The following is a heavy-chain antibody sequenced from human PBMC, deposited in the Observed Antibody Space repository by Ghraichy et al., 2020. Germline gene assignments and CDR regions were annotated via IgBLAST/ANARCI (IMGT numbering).Heavy chain of an antibody. CDR1: GFTFSSYA. V-gene: IGHV3-23*01. CDR3: AKAGRDNYYDSSGYFN. D-gene: IGHD3-22*01. J-gene: IGHJ4*02. Sequence: WGSLRLSCAASGFTFSSYAMSWVRQAPGKGLEWVSAISGSGGSTYYADSVKGRFTISRDNSKNTLYLQMNSLRAEDTAVYYCAKAGRDNYYDSSGYFNWGQGTLVTVSS. CDR2: ISGSGGST.